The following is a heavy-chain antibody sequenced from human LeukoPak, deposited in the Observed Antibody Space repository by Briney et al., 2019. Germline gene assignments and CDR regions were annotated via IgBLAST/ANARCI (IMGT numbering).Heavy chain of an antibody. CDR2: IYSGGST. J-gene: IGHJ4*02. CDR3: ARMWTTVVTGPPYFDY. Sequence: GGSLRLSCAASGFTVSSNYMSWVRQAPGKGLEWVSVIYSGGSTYYADSVKGRFTISRDNSKNTLYLQMNSLRAEDTAVYYCARMWTTVVTGPPYFDYWGQGTLVTVSS. CDR1: GFTVSSNY. V-gene: IGHV3-66*02. D-gene: IGHD4-23*01.